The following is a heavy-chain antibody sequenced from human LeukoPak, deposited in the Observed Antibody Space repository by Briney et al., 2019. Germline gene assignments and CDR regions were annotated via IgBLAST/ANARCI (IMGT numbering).Heavy chain of an antibody. CDR2: IYYSGST. J-gene: IGHJ5*02. CDR1: GGSISSGGYY. Sequence: SETLSLTCTVSGGSISSGGYYWSWLRQHPGKGLEWIGYIYYSGSTYYNPSLKSRVTISVDTSKNQFSLKLSSVTAADTAVYYCARMTTVTTSEGWFDPWGQGTLVTVSS. D-gene: IGHD4-17*01. V-gene: IGHV4-31*03. CDR3: ARMTTVTTSEGWFDP.